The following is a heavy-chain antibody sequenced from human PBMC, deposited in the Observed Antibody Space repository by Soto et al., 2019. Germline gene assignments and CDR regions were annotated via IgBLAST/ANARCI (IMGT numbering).Heavy chain of an antibody. CDR2: IYPGDSDT. V-gene: IGHV5-51*01. CDR1: GYSFTSYW. J-gene: IGHJ6*02. D-gene: IGHD5-18*01. CDR3: ARQSSYRLFGMDV. Sequence: LGESLKISCKGSGYSFTSYWIGWVRPMPGKGLEWMGIIYPGDSDTRYSPSFQGQVTISADKSISTAYLQWSSLKASDTAMYYCARQSSYRLFGMDVWGQGTTVTVS.